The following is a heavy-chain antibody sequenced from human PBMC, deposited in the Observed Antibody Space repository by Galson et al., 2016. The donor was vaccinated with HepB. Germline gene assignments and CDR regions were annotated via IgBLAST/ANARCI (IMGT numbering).Heavy chain of an antibody. J-gene: IGHJ5*02. CDR2: IIPIFGTA. CDR1: GGTFSSYT. CDR3: AREKGSGYYIGWFDP. D-gene: IGHD3-22*01. Sequence: SVKVSCKASGGTFSSYTINWVRQAPGQGLEWMGGIIPIFGTAKYAQKFQGRVTITADESTSTAYMELSSLRSEDTAVYYCAREKGSGYYIGWFDPWGQGTLVTVSS. V-gene: IGHV1-69*13.